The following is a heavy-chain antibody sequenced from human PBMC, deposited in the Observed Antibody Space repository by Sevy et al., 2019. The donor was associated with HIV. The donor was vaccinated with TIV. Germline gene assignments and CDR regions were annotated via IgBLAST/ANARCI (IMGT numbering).Heavy chain of an antibody. J-gene: IGHJ5*02. V-gene: IGHV3-30*02. CDR1: GFTLSDSG. CDR3: AKRPTAA. Sequence: GGSLRLSCAASGFTLSDSGVHWVRQAPGMGLEWVAFIQVDGREKFYTDSVKGRFTISRDSSKHTVYLQMNSQRGEDTAVYYCAKRPTAAWGQGTLVTVSS. CDR2: IQVDGREK.